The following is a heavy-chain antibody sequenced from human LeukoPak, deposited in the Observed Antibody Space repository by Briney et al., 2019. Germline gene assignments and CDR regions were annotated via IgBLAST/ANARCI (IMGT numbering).Heavy chain of an antibody. CDR3: ARLDIAVAGIDY. CDR1: GYRFTSDW. V-gene: IGHV5-10-1*01. Sequence: GESLKISCKGSGYRFTSDWIGWVRQMPGKGLEWMGRIDPSDSYTNYSPSFQGHVTISADKSISTAYLQWSSLKASDTAMYYCARLDIAVAGIDYWGQGTLVTVSS. CDR2: IDPSDSYT. J-gene: IGHJ4*02. D-gene: IGHD6-19*01.